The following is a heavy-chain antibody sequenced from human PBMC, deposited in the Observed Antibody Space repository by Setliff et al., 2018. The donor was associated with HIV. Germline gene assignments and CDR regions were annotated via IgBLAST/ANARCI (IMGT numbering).Heavy chain of an antibody. V-gene: IGHV1-24*01. J-gene: IGHJ3*02. Sequence: ASVKVSCKVSGYTLTELSRHWVRQAPGKGLEWMGGFDPEDGETIYAQKFQGRVTMTEDTSTDTAYMELSSLRSEDTAVYYCARGYYNFWSGYYDSRFPNPIDAFDIWGQGTMVTVSS. CDR1: GYTLTELS. CDR2: FDPEDGET. CDR3: ARGYYNFWSGYYDSRFPNPIDAFDI. D-gene: IGHD3-3*01.